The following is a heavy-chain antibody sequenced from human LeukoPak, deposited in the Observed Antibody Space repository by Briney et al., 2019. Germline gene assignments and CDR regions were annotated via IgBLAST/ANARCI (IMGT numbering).Heavy chain of an antibody. Sequence: ASVKVSCTASGYTFTGYYVHWVRQAPGQGLEWMGWINPNSGGTKYAQKFQGRVTMTRDTSISTAYMELSSLTSDDTAVFYCARGRSEGGTIDYWGQGTLVTVSS. CDR3: ARGRSEGGTIDY. D-gene: IGHD3-10*01. V-gene: IGHV1-2*02. CDR2: INPNSGGT. CDR1: GYTFTGYY. J-gene: IGHJ4*02.